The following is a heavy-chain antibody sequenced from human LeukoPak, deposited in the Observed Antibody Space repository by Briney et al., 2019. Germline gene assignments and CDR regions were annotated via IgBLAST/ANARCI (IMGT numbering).Heavy chain of an antibody. CDR2: ISGSGGST. CDR3: AKVVGATTRGYFDY. CDR1: GFTFSSYA. J-gene: IGHJ4*02. Sequence: PGGSLRLSCAASGFTFSSYAVSWVRQAPGKGLEWVSSISGSGGSTYSADSVKGRFTISRDNSKNTLYLQMNSLRAEDTAVYYCAKVVGATTRGYFDYWGQGTLVTVSS. V-gene: IGHV3-23*01. D-gene: IGHD1-26*01.